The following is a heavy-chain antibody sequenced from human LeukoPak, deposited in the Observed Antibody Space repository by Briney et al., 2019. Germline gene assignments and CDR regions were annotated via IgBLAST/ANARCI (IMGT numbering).Heavy chain of an antibody. CDR1: GFTFSSYS. V-gene: IGHV3-21*01. CDR2: ISSSRSYI. Sequence: GGSLRLSCAASGFTFSSYSMSWVRQAPGKGLEWVSSISSSRSYIYYADSVKGRFTISRDNAKNSLYLQMNSLRAEDTAVYYCARGPTMKMDVWGKGTTVTVSS. J-gene: IGHJ6*04. D-gene: IGHD3-22*01. CDR3: ARGPTMKMDV.